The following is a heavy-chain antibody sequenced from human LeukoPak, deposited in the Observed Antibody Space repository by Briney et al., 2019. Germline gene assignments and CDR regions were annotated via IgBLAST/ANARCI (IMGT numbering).Heavy chain of an antibody. D-gene: IGHD6-6*01. J-gene: IGHJ4*02. CDR2: IIPIFGTA. CDR1: GGTFSSYA. CDR3: ARDLYSSSSRDY. V-gene: IGHV1-69*13. Sequence: SVKVSCKASGGTFSSYAISWVRQAPGQGLEWMGGIIPIFGTANYAQKFQGRVTITADESTSTAYMELSSLRSEDTAVYYCARDLYSSSSRDYWGQGTLVTVSS.